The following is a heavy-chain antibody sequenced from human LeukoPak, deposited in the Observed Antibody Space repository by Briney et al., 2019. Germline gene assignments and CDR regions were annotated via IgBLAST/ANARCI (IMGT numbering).Heavy chain of an antibody. J-gene: IGHJ4*02. V-gene: IGHV3-9*01. Sequence: GGSLRLSCAASGFTFDDYAMHWVRQAPGKGLEWGSGISWNSGSIGYADSVKGRFTISRDNAKNSLYLQMNSLRAEDTALYCCAKDFAPYYDSSGYYDYWGQGTLVTVSS. CDR2: ISWNSGSI. CDR3: AKDFAPYYDSSGYYDY. CDR1: GFTFDDYA. D-gene: IGHD3-22*01.